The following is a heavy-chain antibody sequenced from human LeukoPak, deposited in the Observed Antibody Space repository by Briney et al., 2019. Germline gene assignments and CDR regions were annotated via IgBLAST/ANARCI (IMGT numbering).Heavy chain of an antibody. CDR3: ERHSYDCNH. J-gene: IGHJ5*02. V-gene: IGHV3-7*01. Sequence: GCRSLSSPASGLMIPSHGMSWARQPPGTGQEWVANIKQDGSGKNDVDSVNGGFTIFRDNARNSLYLPMNSLRAEDTADYYCERHSYDCNHWGQGTLVIVSS. CDR1: GLMIPSHG. D-gene: IGHD3-3*01. CDR2: IKQDGSGK.